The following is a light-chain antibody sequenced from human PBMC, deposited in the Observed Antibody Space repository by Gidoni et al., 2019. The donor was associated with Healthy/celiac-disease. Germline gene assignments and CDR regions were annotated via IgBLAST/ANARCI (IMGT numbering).Light chain of an antibody. CDR3: QQYYSTPLFT. Sequence: DSVMTQSPDSLAVSLGERATNKCKSSQSVLYSSNNKNYLAWYQQKPGQPPNLLIYCASTRESGVPDRFSCSGSGTDFALTISSLQAEDVAVAYCQQYYSTPLFTFGPGTKVEIK. CDR2: CAS. V-gene: IGKV4-1*01. J-gene: IGKJ3*01. CDR1: QSVLYSSNNKNY.